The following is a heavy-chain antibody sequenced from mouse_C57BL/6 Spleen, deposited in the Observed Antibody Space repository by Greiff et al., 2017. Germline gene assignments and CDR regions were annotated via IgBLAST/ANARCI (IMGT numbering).Heavy chain of an antibody. D-gene: IGHD2-13*01. J-gene: IGHJ3*02. Sequence: EVKLMESGPELVKPGASVKMSCKASGYTFTDYNMHWVKQSHGKSLEWIGYINPNNGGTSYNQKFKGKATLTVNKSSSTAYMELSSLTSEDSAVYYCESDYGDSAWLGYWGQGTLVTVSA. CDR1: GYTFTDYN. CDR2: INPNNGGT. V-gene: IGHV1-22*01. CDR3: ESDYGDSAWLGY.